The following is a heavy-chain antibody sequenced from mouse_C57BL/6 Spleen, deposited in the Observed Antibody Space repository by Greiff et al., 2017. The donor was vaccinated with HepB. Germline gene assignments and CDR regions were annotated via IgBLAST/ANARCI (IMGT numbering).Heavy chain of an antibody. CDR3: SKNYWEGAMDY. V-gene: IGHV2-5*01. Sequence: QVQLKESGPGLVQPSQSLSITCTVSGFSLTSYGVRWVRQSPGKGLEWLGVIWSGGSTDYNAAFMFRLSITKDNSKSHVFFKMNSLQAYDNAIYYCSKNYWEGAMDYWGQGTTVTVSS. D-gene: IGHD4-1*01. CDR2: IWSGGST. CDR1: GFSLTSYG. J-gene: IGHJ4*01.